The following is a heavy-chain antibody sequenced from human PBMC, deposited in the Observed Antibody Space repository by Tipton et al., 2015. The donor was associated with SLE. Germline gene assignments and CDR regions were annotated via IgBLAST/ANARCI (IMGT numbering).Heavy chain of an antibody. D-gene: IGHD1-14*01. CDR2: IYYSGST. J-gene: IGHJ4*02. CDR1: GGSISSYY. Sequence: LRLSCTVSGGSISSYYWSWIRQPPGKGLEWIGYIYYSGSTNYNPSLKSRVTISVDTSKNQFSLKLSSVTAADTAVYYCARGPANRNYFDYWGQGTLVTVSS. CDR3: ARGPANRNYFDY. V-gene: IGHV4-59*12.